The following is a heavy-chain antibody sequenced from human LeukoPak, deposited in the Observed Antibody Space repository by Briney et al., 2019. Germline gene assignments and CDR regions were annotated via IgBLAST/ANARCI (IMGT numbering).Heavy chain of an antibody. CDR3: ARAGILLWF. J-gene: IGHJ4*02. CDR1: GFTFSSYE. D-gene: IGHD3-10*01. Sequence: GGSLRLSCAASGFTFSSYEMNWVRQAPGKGLEWVSYISSSGGTIYYADSVKGRFTISRDNAKNSLYLQMNSLRAEDTAVYYCARAGILLWFWGQGILVTVSS. CDR2: ISSSGGTI. V-gene: IGHV3-48*03.